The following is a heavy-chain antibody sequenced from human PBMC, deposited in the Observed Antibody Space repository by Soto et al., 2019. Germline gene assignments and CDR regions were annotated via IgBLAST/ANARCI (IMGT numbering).Heavy chain of an antibody. CDR3: AGEVWMLVPGKIYNYYGMDV. CDR1: GGSFSGYY. V-gene: IGHV4-34*01. J-gene: IGHJ6*02. CDR2: INHSGST. Sequence: PSQTLSLTCAGYGGSFSGYYWSWFRQPPGKGLEWIGEINHSGSTNYNPSLKSRVTISVDTSKNQFSLKLSSVTAADTAVYYCAGEVWMLVPGKIYNYYGMDVWGQGTTVT. D-gene: IGHD3-16*01.